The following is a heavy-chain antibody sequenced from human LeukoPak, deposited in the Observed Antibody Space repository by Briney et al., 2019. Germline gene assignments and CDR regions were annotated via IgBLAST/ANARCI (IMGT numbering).Heavy chain of an antibody. CDR2: IYYSGST. Sequence: SETLSLTCNVSGGSISSTTYYWGWIRQPPGKGLEWIGSIYYSGSTYYNPSLKSRVTISVDTSKNQFSLKLSSVTAADTAVYYCATGRCSGGSCSLFDYWGQGTLVTVSS. CDR1: GGSISSTTYY. CDR3: ATGRCSGGSCSLFDY. J-gene: IGHJ4*02. V-gene: IGHV4-39*07. D-gene: IGHD2-15*01.